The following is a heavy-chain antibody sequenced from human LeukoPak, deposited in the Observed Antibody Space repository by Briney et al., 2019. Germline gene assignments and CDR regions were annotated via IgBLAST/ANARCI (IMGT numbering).Heavy chain of an antibody. J-gene: IGHJ4*02. CDR3: ARFGGSGSSWYFQSFDY. V-gene: IGHV4-59*01. CDR2: IYYSGST. Sequence: SETLSLTCTVSGGSISSYYWSWIRQPPGKGLEWIGYIYYSGSTNYNPSLKSRVTISVDTSKNQFSLKLSSVTAADTAVYYCARFGGSGSSWYFQSFDYWGQGTLVTVS. D-gene: IGHD6-13*01. CDR1: GGSISSYY.